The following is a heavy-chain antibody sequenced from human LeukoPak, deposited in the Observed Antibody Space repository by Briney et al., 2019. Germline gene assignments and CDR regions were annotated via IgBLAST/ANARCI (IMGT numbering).Heavy chain of an antibody. Sequence: GESLTLSCAASGFTFSSYGMHWVRQAPGKGLEGVADIWYVGRNKYYAATVKGRFTNSRDNSKNTLYLQMNSLRAEDTAVYYWASYGSYYGPFDYWGQGTLVTVSS. CDR3: ASYGSYYGPFDY. CDR2: IWYVGRNK. CDR1: GFTFSSYG. D-gene: IGHD1-26*01. V-gene: IGHV3-33*01. J-gene: IGHJ4*02.